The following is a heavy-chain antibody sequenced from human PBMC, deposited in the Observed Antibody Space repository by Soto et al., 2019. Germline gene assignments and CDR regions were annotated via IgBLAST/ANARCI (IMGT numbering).Heavy chain of an antibody. D-gene: IGHD3-10*01. CDR1: GYSISSGYY. J-gene: IGHJ6*02. V-gene: IGHV4-38-2*02. Sequence: SETLSLTCAVSGYSISSGYYWGWIRQPPGKGLEWIGSIYHSGSTYYNPSLKSRVTISVDTSKNQFSLKLSSVTAADTAVYYCARDQGITMVRGYYYCYGMDVWGQGTTVTVSS. CDR3: ARDQGITMVRGYYYCYGMDV. CDR2: IYHSGST.